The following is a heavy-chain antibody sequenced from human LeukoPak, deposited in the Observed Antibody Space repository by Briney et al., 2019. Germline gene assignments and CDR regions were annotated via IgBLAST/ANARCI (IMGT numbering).Heavy chain of an antibody. V-gene: IGHV4-34*01. J-gene: IGHJ1*01. CDR2: INRGGST. D-gene: IGHD1-26*01. Sequence: PSETLSLTCAVYGGSFSGYYWTWIRQPPGKGLEWIGEINRGGSTNYSPSLKSRVTISVDTSKNQFSLNLRSVTAADTAVYYCARGLGTGSYFHHWDQGTLVTVSS. CDR1: GGSFSGYY. CDR3: ARGLGTGSYFHH.